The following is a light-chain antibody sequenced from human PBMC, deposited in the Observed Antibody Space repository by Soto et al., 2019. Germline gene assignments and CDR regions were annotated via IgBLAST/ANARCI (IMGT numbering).Light chain of an antibody. CDR1: SSDVGGYSY. Sequence: QSVLTQPRSVSGSPGQSVTISCTGTSSDVGGYSYVSWYQQHPGKAPKLMIYDVSKRPSGVPDRFSGSKSGNTASLTISGLQAEDEADYYCCSYAGSYTFYVFVTGTKVTVL. J-gene: IGLJ1*01. CDR3: CSYAGSYTFYV. V-gene: IGLV2-11*01. CDR2: DVS.